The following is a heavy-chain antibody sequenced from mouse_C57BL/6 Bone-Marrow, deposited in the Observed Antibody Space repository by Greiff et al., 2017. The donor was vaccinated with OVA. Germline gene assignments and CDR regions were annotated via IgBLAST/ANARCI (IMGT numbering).Heavy chain of an antibody. J-gene: IGHJ4*01. D-gene: IGHD2-4*01. CDR2: INPYNGGT. V-gene: IGHV1-19*01. CDR1: GYTFTDYY. Sequence: VQLQQSGPVLVKPGASVKMSCKASGYTFTDYYMNWVKQSHGKSLEWIGVINPYNGGTSYNQKFKGKATLTVDKSSSTAYMELNSLTSEDSAVYYCARGDDYDGAMDYGGQGTSVAVSS. CDR3: ARGDDYDGAMDY.